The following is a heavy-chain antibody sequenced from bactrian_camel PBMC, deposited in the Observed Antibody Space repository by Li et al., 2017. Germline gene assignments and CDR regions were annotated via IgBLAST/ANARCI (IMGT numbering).Heavy chain of an antibody. D-gene: IGHD1*01. CDR2: IDSGGST. V-gene: IGHV3S55*01. J-gene: IGHJ4*01. CDR3: AARFLCIGGFHTAPGS. CDR1: GDTIGRYC. Sequence: HVQLVESGGGSVQIGGSLRLSCVASGDTIGRYCMGWFRQIPDKEREEVASIDSGGSTYYRDSVKGRFTVSKDNPQNTLYLQMDSLKPEDTAMYYCAARFLCIGGFHTAPGSWGQGTQVTVS.